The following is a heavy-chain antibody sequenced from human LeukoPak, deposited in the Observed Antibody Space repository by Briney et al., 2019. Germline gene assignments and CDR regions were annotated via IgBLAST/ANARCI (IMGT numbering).Heavy chain of an antibody. D-gene: IGHD3-3*01. J-gene: IGHJ4*02. Sequence: PGGSLRLSCAASGFTFSTYSMNWVRQAPGKGLEWVSYISSSSSTIYYADSVKGRFTISRDNAKNSLYLQMNSLRVEDTAVYYCARDGVGVLRFLEWLTSIFDYWGQGTLVTVSS. V-gene: IGHV3-48*04. CDR3: ARDGVGVLRFLEWLTSIFDY. CDR1: GFTFSTYS. CDR2: ISSSSSTI.